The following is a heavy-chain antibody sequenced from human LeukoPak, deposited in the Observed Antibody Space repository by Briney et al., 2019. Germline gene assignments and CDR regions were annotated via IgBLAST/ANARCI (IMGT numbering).Heavy chain of an antibody. CDR1: GGSISSYY. CDR3: ARHYYYDSSGYGPAFDI. D-gene: IGHD3-22*01. Sequence: NTSETLSLTCTVSGGSISSYYWSWIRQPAGKGLEWIGRIYTSGSTNYNPSLKSRVTMSVDTSKNQFSLKLSSVTAADTAVYYCARHYYYDSSGYGPAFDIWGQGTMVTVSS. J-gene: IGHJ3*02. V-gene: IGHV4-4*07. CDR2: IYTSGST.